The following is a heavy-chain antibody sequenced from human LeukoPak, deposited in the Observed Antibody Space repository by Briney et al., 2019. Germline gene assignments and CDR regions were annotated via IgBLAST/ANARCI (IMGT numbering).Heavy chain of an antibody. V-gene: IGHV1-18*01. D-gene: IGHD6-19*01. CDR2: ISAYNGNT. CDR1: GYTFTSYG. J-gene: IGHJ6*03. CDR3: ARGHPVAGYLTEYYYYYYMDV. Sequence: ASVKVSCKASGYTFTSYGISWVRQAPGQGLEWMGWISAYNGNTNYAQKLQGRVTVTTDTSTSTAYMELRSLRSDDTAVYYCARGHPVAGYLTEYYYYYYMDVWGKGTTVTVSS.